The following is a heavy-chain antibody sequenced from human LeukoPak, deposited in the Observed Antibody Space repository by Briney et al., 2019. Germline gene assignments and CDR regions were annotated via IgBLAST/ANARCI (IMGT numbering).Heavy chain of an antibody. CDR2: ISAYNGNT. Sequence: ASVKVSCKASGYTFTSYGISWVRQAPGQGLEWMGWISAYNGNTNYAQKLQGRVTMTTDTSTSTAYMELRSLRSDDTAVYYCARDQRALNEYYFDYWGQGTLVTVSS. J-gene: IGHJ4*02. CDR1: GYTFTSYG. D-gene: IGHD1-1*01. CDR3: ARDQRALNEYYFDY. V-gene: IGHV1-18*01.